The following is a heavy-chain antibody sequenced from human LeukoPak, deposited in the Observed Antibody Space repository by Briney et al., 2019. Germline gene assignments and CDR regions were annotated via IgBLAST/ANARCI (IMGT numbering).Heavy chain of an antibody. CDR1: GFTFSSYS. J-gene: IGHJ4*02. D-gene: IGHD3-3*01. CDR3: ATGGHYDFWSARRGY. CDR2: ISSSSSYI. V-gene: IGHV3-21*01. Sequence: PGGSLRLSCAASGFTFSSYSMNWVRQAPGKGLEWVSSISSSSSYIYYADSVKGRFTISRDNAKNSLYLQMNSLRAEDTAVYYCATGGHYDFWSARRGYWGQGTLVTVSS.